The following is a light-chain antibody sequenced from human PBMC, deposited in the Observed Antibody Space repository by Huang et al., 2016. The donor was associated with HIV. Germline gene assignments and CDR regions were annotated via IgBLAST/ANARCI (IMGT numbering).Light chain of an antibody. Sequence: IVLTQSPGTLYLSPGERATLSCRASQSVSSSYLAWYQQKPGQAPRLLSYGASSRATGIPARFSGSGSGTDFTLTISRLEPEDFAVYYCQQYGSSPYTFGQGTKLEIK. J-gene: IGKJ2*01. V-gene: IGKV3-20*01. CDR2: GAS. CDR1: QSVSSSY. CDR3: QQYGSSPYT.